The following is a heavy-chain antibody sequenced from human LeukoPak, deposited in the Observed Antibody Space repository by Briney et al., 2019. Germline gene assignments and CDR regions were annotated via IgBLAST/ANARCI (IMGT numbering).Heavy chain of an antibody. CDR1: GFTFSSYW. Sequence: PGGSLRLSCTVSGFTFSSYWMYWVRQAPGKGLEWVANINQDGSEKFYVDSLKGRFTISRDNAKNSLYLQMNSLRAEDTAVYYCARHNTEVYCGGDCYYYYGMDVWGQGTTVTVSS. J-gene: IGHJ6*02. D-gene: IGHD2-21*02. CDR3: ARHNTEVYCGGDCYYYYGMDV. CDR2: INQDGSEK. V-gene: IGHV3-7*03.